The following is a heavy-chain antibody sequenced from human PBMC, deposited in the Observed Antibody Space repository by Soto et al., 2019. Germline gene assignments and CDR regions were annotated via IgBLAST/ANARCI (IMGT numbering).Heavy chain of an antibody. D-gene: IGHD5-12*01. J-gene: IGHJ4*02. Sequence: ASVKVSCKASGYTFTSYGISWVRQAPCKGIQRMGWISAYNGNTNYAQKLHDRVTMTTDTSTSTAYMELRSLRSDATAVYYGARDGWLRYAPFDYWGQGTLVTVSS. CDR1: GYTFTSYG. CDR3: ARDGWLRYAPFDY. V-gene: IGHV1-18*01. CDR2: ISAYNGNT.